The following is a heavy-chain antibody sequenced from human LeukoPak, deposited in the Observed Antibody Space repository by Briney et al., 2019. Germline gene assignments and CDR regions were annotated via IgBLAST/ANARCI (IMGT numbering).Heavy chain of an antibody. CDR1: GHTFTSYD. CDR3: ARRIVAAGVGIVY. D-gene: IGHD6-13*01. V-gene: IGHV1-8*01. Sequence: ASVKVSCKASGHTFTSYDINWVRQATGQGLEWMGWMNPDSGNTGYAQKFQGRVTMTRNPSISTAYMELSSLTSEDTAVYYCARRIVAAGVGIVYWGQGTLVTVSS. J-gene: IGHJ4*02. CDR2: MNPDSGNT.